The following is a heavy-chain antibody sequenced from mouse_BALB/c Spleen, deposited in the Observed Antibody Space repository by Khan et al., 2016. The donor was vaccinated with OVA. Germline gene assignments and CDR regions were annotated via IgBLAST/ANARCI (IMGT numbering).Heavy chain of an antibody. Sequence: QVQLQQSGAELARPGASVKLSCKASGYTFTDYYINWVKQRTGQGLEWIGDIYPGSGKPYYNEKFKGKATLTADKSSSTAYMQLSSLTSEDSAVYFCARGDYGLYYCDYWGQGTTLTVSS. CDR3: ARGDYGLYYCDY. CDR1: GYTFTDYY. D-gene: IGHD1-2*01. V-gene: IGHV1-77*01. CDR2: IYPGSGKP. J-gene: IGHJ2*01.